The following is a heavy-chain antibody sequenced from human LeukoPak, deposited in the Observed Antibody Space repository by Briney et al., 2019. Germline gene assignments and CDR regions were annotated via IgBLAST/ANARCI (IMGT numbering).Heavy chain of an antibody. D-gene: IGHD6-6*01. J-gene: IGHJ5*02. V-gene: IGHV4-34*01. CDR3: ARGGIAARRRQYWFDP. Sequence: SETLSLTCAVSGGSFSGYYWSWIRQPPGKGLEWIGEINHSGSTNYNPSLKSRVTISVDTSKNQFSLKLSSVTAADTAVYYCARGGIAARRRQYWFDPWGQGTLVTVSS. CDR1: GGSFSGYY. CDR2: INHSGST.